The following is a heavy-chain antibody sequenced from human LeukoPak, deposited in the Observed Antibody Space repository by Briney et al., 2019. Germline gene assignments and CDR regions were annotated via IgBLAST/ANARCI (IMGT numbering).Heavy chain of an antibody. CDR2: ITSSSSTI. J-gene: IGHJ4*02. V-gene: IGHV3-48*01. D-gene: IGHD3-3*01. CDR3: ARSTEWYADY. Sequence: PGGSLRLSCAASGFNFNIYSMNWVRQAPGKGLEWVSYITSSSSTIYYADSVRGRFIISRDNAKKSVYLQLNNLRADATAVYYCARSTEWYADYWGQGTLVTVSS. CDR1: GFNFNIYS.